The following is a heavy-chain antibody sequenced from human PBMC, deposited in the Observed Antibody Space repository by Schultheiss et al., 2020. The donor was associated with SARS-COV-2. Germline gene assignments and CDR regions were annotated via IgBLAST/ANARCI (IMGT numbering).Heavy chain of an antibody. V-gene: IGHV4-31*03. CDR3: ARDRAPRLQYYYYYYGMDV. J-gene: IGHJ6*02. CDR1: GGSISSGGYY. CDR2: IYYSGST. Sequence: SQTLSLTCTVSGGSISSGGYYWSWIRQHPGKGLEWIGYIYYSGSTYYNPSLKSRVTISVDTSKNQLSLKLSSVTAADTAVYYCARDRAPRLQYYYYYYGMDVWGQGTTVTVSS. D-gene: IGHD2-15*01.